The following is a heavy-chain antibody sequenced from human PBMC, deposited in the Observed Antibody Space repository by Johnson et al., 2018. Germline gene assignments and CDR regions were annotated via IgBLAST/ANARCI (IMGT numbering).Heavy chain of an antibody. V-gene: IGHV3-43*01. J-gene: IGHJ3*02. D-gene: IGHD1-1*01. Sequence: VQLVQSGGAVIQPGGSLRLSCEASGFIFNDYSMAGVRQAPGKGLEWFSLIRWDGGKTYYADSVKGRFTISRDNSKNSLYLQMNSLRREDTALYYCAKTRMEVTLIYVFDMWGQGTVVTVSS. CDR1: GFIFNDYS. CDR3: AKTRMEVTLIYVFDM. CDR2: IRWDGGKT.